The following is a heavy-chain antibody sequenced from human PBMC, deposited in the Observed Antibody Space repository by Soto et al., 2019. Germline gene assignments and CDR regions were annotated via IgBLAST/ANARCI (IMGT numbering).Heavy chain of an antibody. Sequence: QVQLVESGGGVVQPGRSLRLSCAASGFTFSSYGMHWVRQAPGKGLEWVAVISYDGSNKYYADSVKGRFTISRDNSKNTLYLQMNSLRAEDTAVYYCAKDMYYYGSGSYYTPSTMGGMDVWGQGTTVTVSS. V-gene: IGHV3-30*18. J-gene: IGHJ6*02. CDR1: GFTFSSYG. CDR3: AKDMYYYGSGSYYTPSTMGGMDV. CDR2: ISYDGSNK. D-gene: IGHD3-10*01.